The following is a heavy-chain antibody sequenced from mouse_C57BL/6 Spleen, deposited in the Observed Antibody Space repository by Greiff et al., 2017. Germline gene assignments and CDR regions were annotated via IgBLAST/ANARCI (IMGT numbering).Heavy chain of an antibody. CDR1: GFTFSSYA. J-gene: IGHJ2*01. CDR2: ISDGGSYT. CDR3: ARDQGGYDYDPYYFDY. V-gene: IGHV5-4*01. Sequence: EVKLVESGGGLVKPGGSLKLSCAASGFTFSSYAMSWVRQTPEKRLEWVATISDGGSYTYYPDNVKGRFTISRDNAKNNLYLQMSHLKSEDTAMYYCARDQGGYDYDPYYFDYWGQGTTLTVSS. D-gene: IGHD2-4*01.